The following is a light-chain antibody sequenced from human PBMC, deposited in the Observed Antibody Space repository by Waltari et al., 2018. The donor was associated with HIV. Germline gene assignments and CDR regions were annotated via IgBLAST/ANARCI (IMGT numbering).Light chain of an antibody. V-gene: IGLV1-51*01. Sequence: QSVLTQPPSVSAAPGQTVTISCSGSSSNIGSHSVSWYQQLPGTAPKLLIYDNNERPSGIPVRFPGAKSGTSATVCITGLQTGDEADYYCGTWDSSLSAVFGGGTKLTVL. J-gene: IGLJ3*02. CDR2: DNN. CDR1: SSNIGSHS. CDR3: GTWDSSLSAV.